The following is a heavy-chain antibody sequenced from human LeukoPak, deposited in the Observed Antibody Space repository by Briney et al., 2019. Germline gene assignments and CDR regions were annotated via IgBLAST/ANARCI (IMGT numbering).Heavy chain of an antibody. Sequence: SETLSLTCTVSGGSVSSGSHYWSWIRQPPGKGLEWIGEINHSGSTNYNPSLKSRVTISVDTSKNQFSLKLSSVTAADTAVYYCARIAVPYYYDSSGYSSYFQHWGQGTLVTVSS. CDR3: ARIAVPYYYDSSGYSSYFQH. CDR1: GGSVSSGSHY. J-gene: IGHJ1*01. V-gene: IGHV4-39*07. D-gene: IGHD3-22*01. CDR2: INHSGST.